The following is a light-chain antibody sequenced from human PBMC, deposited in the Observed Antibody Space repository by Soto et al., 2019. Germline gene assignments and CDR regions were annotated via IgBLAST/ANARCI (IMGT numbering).Light chain of an antibody. CDR2: GAS. CDR3: QQYGSSPRT. J-gene: IGKJ1*01. CDR1: QSVSSSK. V-gene: IGKV3-20*01. Sequence: ELVLTQSPGTLSLSPGERATLSCRGSQSVSSSKLAWYQQKPGQAPRLLIYGASSRATGIPDRFSGSGAGTDFALTISRLEPEDFAVYYCQQYGSSPRTFGQGTKVDIK.